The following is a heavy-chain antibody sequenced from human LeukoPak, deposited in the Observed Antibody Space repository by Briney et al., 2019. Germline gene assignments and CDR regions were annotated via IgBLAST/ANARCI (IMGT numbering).Heavy chain of an antibody. CDR2: ISSSSVFI. CDR1: GFTFSDYS. V-gene: IGHV3-21*01. CDR3: ARCSGGTCFNYYGMDV. J-gene: IGHJ6*04. Sequence: GGSLRLSCTASGFTFSDYSMNWVRQAPGKGLEWVSSISSSSVFIYHADSVKGRFTISRDNAKKSPYLQMNSLRGEDTAVYYCARCSGGTCFNYYGMDVWGKGTTVTVSS. D-gene: IGHD2-15*01.